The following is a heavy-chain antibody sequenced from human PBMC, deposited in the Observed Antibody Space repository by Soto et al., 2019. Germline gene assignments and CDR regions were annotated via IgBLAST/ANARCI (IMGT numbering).Heavy chain of an antibody. Sequence: PSETLSLTCTVSGGSISSSSYYWGWIRQPPGKGLEWIGSIYYSGSTYYNPSLKSRVTISVDTSKNQFSLKLRSVTAADTAVYYCARLRGYCSSTSCQSGWFDPWGQGTLVTVYS. D-gene: IGHD2-2*01. CDR1: GGSISSSSYY. J-gene: IGHJ5*02. CDR2: IYYSGST. CDR3: ARLRGYCSSTSCQSGWFDP. V-gene: IGHV4-39*01.